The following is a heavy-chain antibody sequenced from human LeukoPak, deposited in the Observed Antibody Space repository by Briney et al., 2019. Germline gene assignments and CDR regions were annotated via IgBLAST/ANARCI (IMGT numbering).Heavy chain of an antibody. CDR2: MDSSGSSV. CDR1: GFTFSSYS. J-gene: IGHJ4*02. V-gene: IGHV3-48*01. Sequence: QAGGSLRLSCAASGFTFSSYSMNWIRQAPGKGLEWVSYMDSSGSSVHYADSVKGRFTISRDNAKNSLYLQMNSLRAEDTAVYYCARDGGWQDDYWGQGTLVTASS. D-gene: IGHD3-16*01. CDR3: ARDGGWQDDY.